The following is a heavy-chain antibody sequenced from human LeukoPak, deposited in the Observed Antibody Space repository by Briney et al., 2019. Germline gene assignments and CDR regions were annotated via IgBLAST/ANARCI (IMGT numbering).Heavy chain of an antibody. CDR3: ARLPDYYYSYMDV. D-gene: IGHD1-14*01. CDR1: GGSISSSSYY. J-gene: IGHJ6*03. V-gene: IGHV4-39*01. Sequence: SETLSLTCSVSGGSISSSSYYWGWIRQPPGKGLEWIGSIYYSGSTDYNPSLKSRVTISVDTSKNQFSLKLSSVTAADTAVYYCARLPDYYYSYMDVWGKGTTVTISS. CDR2: IYYSGST.